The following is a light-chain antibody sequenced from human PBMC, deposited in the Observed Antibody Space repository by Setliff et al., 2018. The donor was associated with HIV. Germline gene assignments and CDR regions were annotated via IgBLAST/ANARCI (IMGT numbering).Light chain of an antibody. CDR2: DVS. Sequence: QSALTQPRSVSGSPGQSVTMSCTGTSSDVGGYNYVSWYQQHPGKAPKLMIYDVSKRPSGVPDRFSGSKSGNTAFLTISGLQGEDEADYYCCSYAGSYTALFGGGTKVTVL. CDR3: CSYAGSYTAL. V-gene: IGLV2-11*01. CDR1: SSDVGGYNY. J-gene: IGLJ2*01.